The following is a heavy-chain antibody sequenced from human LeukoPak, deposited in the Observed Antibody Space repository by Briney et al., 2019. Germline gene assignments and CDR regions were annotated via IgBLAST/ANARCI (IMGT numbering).Heavy chain of an antibody. CDR1: GFTFSSYA. V-gene: IGHV3-30-3*01. CDR2: ISYDGSNK. J-gene: IGHJ4*02. CDR3: ARDGHSSSWYLFQGNIDY. D-gene: IGHD6-13*01. Sequence: GGSLRLSCAASGFTFSSYAMHWVRQAPGKGLEWVAVISYDGSNKYYADSVKGRFTISRDNSKNTLYLQMNSLRAEDTAVYYCARDGHSSSWYLFQGNIDYRGQGTLVTVSS.